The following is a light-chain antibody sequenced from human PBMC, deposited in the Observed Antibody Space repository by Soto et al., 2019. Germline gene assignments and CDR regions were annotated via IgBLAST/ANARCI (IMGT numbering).Light chain of an antibody. CDR3: QSYDSSLSGSVV. V-gene: IGLV1-40*01. J-gene: IGLJ2*01. CDR1: SSNIGAGYD. Sequence: QSVLTQPPSVSGAPGKRVTISCTGSSSNIGAGYDVHWYQQLPGTAPKLLIYGNSNRPSGVPDRFSGSKSGTSASLAITGLQAEDEADYYYQSYDSSLSGSVVFGGGTKLTVL. CDR2: GNS.